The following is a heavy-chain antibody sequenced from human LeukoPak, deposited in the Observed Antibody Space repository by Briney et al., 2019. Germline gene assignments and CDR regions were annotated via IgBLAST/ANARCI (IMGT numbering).Heavy chain of an antibody. D-gene: IGHD2-15*01. J-gene: IGHJ6*02. Sequence: GGSLRLSCAASGFTVSSNYMSWVRQAPGKGLEWVSVIYSGGSTYYADSVKGRFTISRHNSKNTLYLQMNSLRAEDTAVYYCARGFVGSYDFYYYYGMDVWGQGTTVSVSS. CDR1: GFTVSSNY. V-gene: IGHV3-53*04. CDR2: IYSGGST. CDR3: ARGFVGSYDFYYYYGMDV.